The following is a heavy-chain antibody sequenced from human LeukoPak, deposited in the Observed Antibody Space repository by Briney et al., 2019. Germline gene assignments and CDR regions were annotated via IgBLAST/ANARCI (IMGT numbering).Heavy chain of an antibody. J-gene: IGHJ4*02. V-gene: IGHV1-46*01. Sequence: GASVKVSCKASGYTFTSYYLHWVRQAPGQGLEWMGIFNPSDGRATYTQKFQGRVTMTRDTSTSTVYVDLSSLRSDDTAVYYCARQAVTTGWYFDYWGQGTLVAVSS. CDR2: FNPSDGRA. D-gene: IGHD4-17*01. CDR1: GYTFTSYY. CDR3: ARQAVTTGWYFDY.